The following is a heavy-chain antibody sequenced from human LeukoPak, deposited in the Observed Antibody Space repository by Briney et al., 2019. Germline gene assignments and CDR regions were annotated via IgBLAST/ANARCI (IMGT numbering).Heavy chain of an antibody. D-gene: IGHD3-9*01. V-gene: IGHV3-23*01. CDR2: ISGSGGST. CDR1: RFTFSSYA. CDR3: AKDGSHYDILTGPSYYFDY. J-gene: IGHJ4*02. Sequence: GGSLRLSCAASRFTFSSYAMSWVRQAPGKGLEWVSAISGSGGSTYYADSVKGRFTISRDNSKNTLYLQMNSLRAEDTAVYYCAKDGSHYDILTGPSYYFDYWGQGTLVTVSS.